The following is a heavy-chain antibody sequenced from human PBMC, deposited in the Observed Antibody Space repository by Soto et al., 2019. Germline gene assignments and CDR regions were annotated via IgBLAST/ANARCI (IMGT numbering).Heavy chain of an antibody. CDR3: ARECKGLSSGFKYYYYYYGMDV. CDR2: INHSGST. CDR1: GGSFSGHY. V-gene: IGHV4-34*01. D-gene: IGHD6-19*01. J-gene: IGHJ6*02. Sequence: SETLSLTCAVYGGSFSGHYWSWIRQPPGKGLEWIGEINHSGSTNYNPSLKSRVTISVDTSKNQFSLKLSSVTAADTAVYYCARECKGLSSGFKYYYYYYGMDVWGQGTTVTVSS.